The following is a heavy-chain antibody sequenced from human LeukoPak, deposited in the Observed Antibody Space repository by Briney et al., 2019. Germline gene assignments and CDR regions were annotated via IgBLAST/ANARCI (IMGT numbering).Heavy chain of an antibody. D-gene: IGHD3-22*01. CDR3: ARDLRQGYYDSSGYYI. CDR2: ISSSGNTI. CDR1: GFTFSSYE. Sequence: GGSLRLSCAASGFTFSSYEMNWVRQAPGKGLEWVSYISSSGNTIHYADSVKGRFTISRDNSKNTLYLQMNSLRAEDTAVYYCARDLRQGYYDSSGYYIWGQGTLVTVSS. V-gene: IGHV3-48*03. J-gene: IGHJ4*02.